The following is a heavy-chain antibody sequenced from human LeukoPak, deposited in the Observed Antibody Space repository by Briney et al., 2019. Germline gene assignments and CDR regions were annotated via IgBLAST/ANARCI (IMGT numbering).Heavy chain of an antibody. CDR1: GGSISSYY. Sequence: SEALSLTCTVSGGSISSYYWSWIRQPPGKGLEWIGYIYYSGSTNYNPSLKSRVTISVDTSKNQFSLKLSSVTAADTAVYYCARDRRDIVVVPAAIPETYYYYGMDVWGQGTTVTVSS. D-gene: IGHD2-2*02. CDR3: ARDRRDIVVVPAAIPETYYYYGMDV. V-gene: IGHV4-59*01. CDR2: IYYSGST. J-gene: IGHJ6*02.